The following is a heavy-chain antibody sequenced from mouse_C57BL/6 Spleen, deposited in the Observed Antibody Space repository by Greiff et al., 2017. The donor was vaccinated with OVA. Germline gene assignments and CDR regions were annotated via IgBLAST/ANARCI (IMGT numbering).Heavy chain of an antibody. Sequence: VQLQQSGPELVKPGASVKISCKASGYAFSSSWMNWVKQRPGKGLEWIGRIYPGDGDTNYNGKFKGKATLTADKSSSTAYMHLSSLASEDSAVCFCASSLKDRDYWGQGTSVTVSS. CDR2: IYPGDGDT. D-gene: IGHD1-3*01. V-gene: IGHV1-82*01. CDR1: GYAFSSSW. CDR3: ASSLKDRDY. J-gene: IGHJ4*01.